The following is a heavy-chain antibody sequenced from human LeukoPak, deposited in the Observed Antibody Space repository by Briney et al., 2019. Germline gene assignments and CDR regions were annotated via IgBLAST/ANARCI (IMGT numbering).Heavy chain of an antibody. CDR2: IYTGGGT. CDR3: TRDVGFTKD. J-gene: IGHJ4*02. D-gene: IGHD1-26*01. Sequence: SETLSLTCTVSGGSISGLYWSWIRQPAGKGLEWIGRIYTGGGTNYNPSLKSRVSMSVDTSKNQFSLKLNSVTAADTAVYFCTRDVGFTKDWGQGTLVTVSS. V-gene: IGHV4-4*07. CDR1: GGSISGLY.